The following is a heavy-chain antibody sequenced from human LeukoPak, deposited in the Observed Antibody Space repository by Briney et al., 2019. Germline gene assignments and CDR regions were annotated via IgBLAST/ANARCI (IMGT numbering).Heavy chain of an antibody. J-gene: IGHJ6*03. CDR2: IYSGGST. V-gene: IGHV3-53*01. Sequence: GGSLRLSCAASGFTVSSNYMSWVRQAPGKGLEWVSIIYSGGSTYYADSVKGRFTISRDNSKNTLYLQMNSLRAEDTAVYYCARAYPHASSGWEDYYYYMDVWGKGTTVTISS. CDR1: GFTVSSNY. CDR3: ARAYPHASSGWEDYYYYMDV. D-gene: IGHD6-19*01.